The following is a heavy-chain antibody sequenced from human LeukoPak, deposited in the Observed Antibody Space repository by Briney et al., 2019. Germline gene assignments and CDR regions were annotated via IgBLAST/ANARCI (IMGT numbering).Heavy chain of an antibody. CDR3: ARDRYYFGSGSYPWYFDL. D-gene: IGHD3-10*01. J-gene: IGHJ2*01. Sequence: GGSLRLSCAASGFTFSSYGMSWVRQAPGKGLECVANIKQDGSETHYVDSVKGRFTISTDNGRNSMYLQMNSLRAEDTAVYYCARDRYYFGSGSYPWYFDLWGRGTLVTVSS. CDR2: IKQDGSET. CDR1: GFTFSSYG. V-gene: IGHV3-7*01.